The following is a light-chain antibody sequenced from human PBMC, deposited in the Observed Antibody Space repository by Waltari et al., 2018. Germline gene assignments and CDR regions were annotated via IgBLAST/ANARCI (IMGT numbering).Light chain of an antibody. J-gene: IGLJ3*02. CDR1: SGSISSNF. CDR2: EDN. CDR3: QSYDDDLKGV. V-gene: IGLV6-57*04. Sequence: FMLTQPHSLSESPGQTVIISCTRSSGSISSNFLQWSQQRPGSAPTTIIFEDNQRPSGAPDRFSGSIDRSSNSASLTISGLKPEDEADYYCQSYDDDLKGVFGGGTKLTVL.